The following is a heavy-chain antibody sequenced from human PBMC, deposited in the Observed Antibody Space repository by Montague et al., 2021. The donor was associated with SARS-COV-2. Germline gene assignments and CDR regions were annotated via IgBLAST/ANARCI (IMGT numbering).Heavy chain of an antibody. J-gene: IGHJ4*02. V-gene: IGHV3-48*03. CDR3: ATNEYCTLHDCLHGRHYFDH. CDR2: ISSSGATI. Sequence: SLRLSCAASGFDFFNFDMAWVRQAPGRGLEWISDISSSGATILYADSLKGRFTISRDNIQKSLYLQMNSLRAEDTAVYYCATNEYCTLHDCLHGRHYFDHWGQGTLVTVSS. CDR1: GFDFFNFD. D-gene: IGHD2-8*01.